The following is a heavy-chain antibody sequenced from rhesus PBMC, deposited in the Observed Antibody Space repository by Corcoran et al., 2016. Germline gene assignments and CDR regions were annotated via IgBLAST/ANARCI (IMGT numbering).Heavy chain of an antibody. D-gene: IGHD6-31*01. V-gene: IGHV4-80*01. Sequence: QVQLQESGPGLVKPSETLSLTCAVSGGSFSSYWWSWIRQPPGKGLEWIGEINGNSGSTNYNPSLKSLVTISKDASKNQFALKLSSVTAADTAVYYCARYSSGWFYDYWGQGVLVTVSS. CDR3: ARYSSGWFYDY. CDR2: INGNSGST. CDR1: GGSFSSYW. J-gene: IGHJ4*01.